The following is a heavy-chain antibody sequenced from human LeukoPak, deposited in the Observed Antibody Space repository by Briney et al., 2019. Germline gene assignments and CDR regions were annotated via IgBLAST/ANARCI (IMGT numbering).Heavy chain of an antibody. CDR3: ARGSGVVAARTFDY. CDR1: GGSFSGYY. D-gene: IGHD2-15*01. J-gene: IGHJ4*02. CDR2: ISHSGST. Sequence: KSSETLSLTCAVYGGSFSGYYWSWIRQPPGKGLEWIGEISHSGSTNYNPSLKSRVTISVDTSKNQFSLKLSSVTAADTAVYYCARGSGVVAARTFDYWGQGTLVTVSS. V-gene: IGHV4-34*01.